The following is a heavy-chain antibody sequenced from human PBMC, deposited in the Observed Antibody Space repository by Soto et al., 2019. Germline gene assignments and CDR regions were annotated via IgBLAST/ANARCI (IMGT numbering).Heavy chain of an antibody. CDR1: GGTFSSYA. J-gene: IGHJ6*02. V-gene: IGHV1-69*12. CDR2: IIPIFGTA. Sequence: QVQLVQSGAEVKKPGSSVKVSCKASGGTFSSYAISWVRQAPGQGLEWMGGIIPIFGTANYAQKFQGRVTITADESTSTAYMELSSLRSEDTAVYYCARDKLSSDQYGMDVWGQGTTVTVSS. CDR3: ARDKLSSDQYGMDV. D-gene: IGHD3-22*01.